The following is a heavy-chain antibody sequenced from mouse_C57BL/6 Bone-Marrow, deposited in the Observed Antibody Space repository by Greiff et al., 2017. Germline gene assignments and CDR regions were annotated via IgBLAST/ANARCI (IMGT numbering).Heavy chain of an antibody. CDR3: SIRSLRQRRPTDY. J-gene: IGHJ2*01. Sequence: VQLQQSGAELVKPGASVKLSCTASGFNIQDYYMHWVKQRTEQGLEWIGRIDPEYGETKYAPKFQGKATITADTSSNTAYLQLSSLTSEDTAVYYMSIRSLRQRRPTDYGGQGTTLTVTS. D-gene: IGHD3-2*02. CDR2: IDPEYGET. CDR1: GFNIQDYY. V-gene: IGHV14-2*01.